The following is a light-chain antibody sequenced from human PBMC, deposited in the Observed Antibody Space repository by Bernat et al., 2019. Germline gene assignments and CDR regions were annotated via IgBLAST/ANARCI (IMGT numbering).Light chain of an antibody. CDR2: RAS. J-gene: IGKJ3*01. CDR3: QQYNNYWGLI. CDR1: QTIGSW. Sequence: DIQMTQSPSTLSASVGDRVTITCRASQTIGSWLAWYQQKPGKAPKLLIYRASSLDTGVPSRFSGSGSGPEFTLTISSLQPDDFATYYCQQYNNYWGLIFGPGTKVEIK. V-gene: IGKV1-5*03.